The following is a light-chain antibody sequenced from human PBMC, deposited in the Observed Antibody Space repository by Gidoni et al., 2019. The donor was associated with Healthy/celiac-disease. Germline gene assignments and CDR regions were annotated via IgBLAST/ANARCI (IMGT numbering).Light chain of an antibody. Sequence: EIVLTQSPATLSLSPGERATLSCRASQSVSSYLAWYQQKPGQAPRFSGSGSGTDFTLTISSLEPEDFAVYYCQQRSNWPRVTFGQGTRLEIK. J-gene: IGKJ5*01. CDR3: QQRSNWPRVT. V-gene: IGKV3-11*01. CDR1: QSVSSY.